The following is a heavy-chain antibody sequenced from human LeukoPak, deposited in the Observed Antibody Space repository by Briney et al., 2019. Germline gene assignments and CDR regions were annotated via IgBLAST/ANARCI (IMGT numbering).Heavy chain of an antibody. D-gene: IGHD3-22*01. CDR1: GDSVSSNSAA. CDR3: ARDGCYYDSSGYYFFDY. V-gene: IGHV6-1*01. CDR2: TYYRSKWYN. J-gene: IGHJ4*02. Sequence: PSQTLSLTCAISGDSVSSNSAAWNWIRQSPSRGLEWLGRTYYRSKWYNDYAVSVKSRITINPDTSKNQFPLQLNSVTPEDTAVYYCARDGCYYDSSGYYFFDYWGQGTLVTVSS.